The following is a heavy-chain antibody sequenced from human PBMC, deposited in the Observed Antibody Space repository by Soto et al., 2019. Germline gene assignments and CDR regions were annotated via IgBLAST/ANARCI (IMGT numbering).Heavy chain of an antibody. CDR3: ARQASVYYYDSSGYYHNNWFDP. Sequence: SETLSLTCTVSGGSISSSNYYWGWIRQPPGKGLEWIGSIYYSGSTYYNPSLKSRVTISVDTSKNQFSLKLSSVTAADTAVYYCARQASVYYYDSSGYYHNNWFDPWGQGTLVTVSS. D-gene: IGHD3-22*01. CDR2: IYYSGST. J-gene: IGHJ5*02. CDR1: GGSISSSNYY. V-gene: IGHV4-39*01.